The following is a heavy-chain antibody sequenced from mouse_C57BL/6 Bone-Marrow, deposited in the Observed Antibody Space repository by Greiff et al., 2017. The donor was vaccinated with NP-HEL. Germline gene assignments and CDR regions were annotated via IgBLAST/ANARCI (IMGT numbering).Heavy chain of an antibody. J-gene: IGHJ3*01. D-gene: IGHD3-2*02. V-gene: IGHV5-17*01. CDR3: ARELRSAWFAC. Sequence: EVQLVESGGGLVKPGGSLKLSCAASGFTFSDYGMHWVRQAPEKGLEWVAYISSGSSTIYYADTVKGRFTISRDNAKNTLFLQMTSLRSEDTAMYYCARELRSAWFACWGQGTLVTVSA. CDR1: GFTFSDYG. CDR2: ISSGSSTI.